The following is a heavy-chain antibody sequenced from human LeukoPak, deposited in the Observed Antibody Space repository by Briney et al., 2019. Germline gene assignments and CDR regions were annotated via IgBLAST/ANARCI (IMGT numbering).Heavy chain of an antibody. Sequence: GESLKISCKGSGYSFSNHWIGWVRQMPGKGLEWMGVIYPGDSDTRYSPSFQGQVTMSVDKSIDSAFLQWSSLKASDTAIYYCARELYGSYGQLLSFGLWGPGTLVTVSS. CDR1: GYSFSNHW. V-gene: IGHV5-51*01. D-gene: IGHD3-16*01. J-gene: IGHJ4*02. CDR3: ARELYGSYGQLLSFGL. CDR2: IYPGDSDT.